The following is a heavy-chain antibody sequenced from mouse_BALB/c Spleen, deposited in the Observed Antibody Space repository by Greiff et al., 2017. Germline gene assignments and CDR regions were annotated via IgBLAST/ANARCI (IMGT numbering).Heavy chain of an antibody. CDR3: AREENYYYYFDY. Sequence: DVQLQESGPGLVKPSQSLSLTCTVTGYSITSDYAWNWIRQFPGNKLEWMGYISYSGSTSYNPSLKSRISITRDTSKNQFFPQLNSVTTEDKATYYCAREENYYYYFDYWGQGTTLTVSS. CDR1: GYSITSDYA. J-gene: IGHJ2*01. D-gene: IGHD1-1*01. CDR2: ISYSGST. V-gene: IGHV3-2*02.